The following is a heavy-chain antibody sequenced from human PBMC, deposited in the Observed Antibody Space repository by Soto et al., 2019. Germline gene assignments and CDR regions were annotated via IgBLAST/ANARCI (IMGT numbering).Heavy chain of an antibody. CDR2: IYWDGDK. CDR3: THWIMATRVTISLDX. CDR1: GFSLSSIALGVC. J-gene: IGHJ4*02. V-gene: IGHV2-5*02. Sequence: SGPTLVNPTQTLTLTCDFSGFSLSSIALGVCVVWILQPPGKALECISLIYWDGDKRYNPSLKIRLTITKDISQSQVVLTITNMDAVETGTYECTHWIMATRVTISLDXWGQGAPFTVSX. D-gene: IGHD3-3*01.